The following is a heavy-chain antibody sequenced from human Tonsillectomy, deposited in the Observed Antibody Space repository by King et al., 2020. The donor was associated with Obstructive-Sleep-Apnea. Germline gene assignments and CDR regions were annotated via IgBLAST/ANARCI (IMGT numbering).Heavy chain of an antibody. CDR3: ARHRGGEDSGGYGDYFDY. CDR1: GGSISNYY. D-gene: IGHD5-12*01. J-gene: IGHJ4*02. Sequence: QLQESGPGLVKPSETLSLTCTVSGGSISNYYWSWIRQPPGKGLEWIGYMYYSGNTNYNPSLKSRVTISVDTSEVQFSRRLSSVTAADTAVYYCARHRGGEDSGGYGDYFDYWGQGTLVTVSS. V-gene: IGHV4-59*08. CDR2: MYYSGNT.